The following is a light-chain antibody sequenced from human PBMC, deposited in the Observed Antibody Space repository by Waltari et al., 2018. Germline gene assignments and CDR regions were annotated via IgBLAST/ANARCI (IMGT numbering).Light chain of an antibody. J-gene: IGLJ1*01. Sequence: QSALTQPRSVSGSPGQSFTISCTGTSSAVGGYNSVSWYQQHPGKAPKLMFYDVSKRPSGVPDRFSGSKSGNTASLTISGLQADDEADYYCCSYAGSYTGVFGTGSKVTVL. CDR3: CSYAGSYTGV. CDR1: SSAVGGYNS. CDR2: DVS. V-gene: IGLV2-11*01.